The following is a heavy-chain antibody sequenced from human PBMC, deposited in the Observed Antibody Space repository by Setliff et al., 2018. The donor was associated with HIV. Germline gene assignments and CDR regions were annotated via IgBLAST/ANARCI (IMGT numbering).Heavy chain of an antibody. CDR1: GFTFSSYC. J-gene: IGHJ6*03. D-gene: IGHD3-16*01. CDR2: ISYGGTYI. CDR3: ARSGGIGNYHWDV. V-gene: IGHV3-21*01. Sequence: GGSLRLSCAASGFTFSSYCMDWFRQAPGKGLEWVSSISYGGTYIYQSDSVRGRFTISRDDAKASLYLQMNSLGAEDTAVYYCARSGGIGNYHWDVWGKGTTVTVSS.